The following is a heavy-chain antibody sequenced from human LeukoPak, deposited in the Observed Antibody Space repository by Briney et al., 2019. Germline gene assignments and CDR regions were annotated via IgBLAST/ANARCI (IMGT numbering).Heavy chain of an antibody. CDR3: ARVEVIGSTRYFDY. J-gene: IGHJ4*02. Sequence: SETLSLTCTVSGGSISSGGNYWSWLRQLPGKGLEWIGYIYYVGNTNYNPSLKSRLSMSVDTSNNQFSLRLTSVTAADTAVYYCARVEVIGSTRYFDYWGQGAMVSVSS. V-gene: IGHV4-31*03. CDR2: IYYVGNT. CDR1: GGSISSGGNY. D-gene: IGHD3-16*02.